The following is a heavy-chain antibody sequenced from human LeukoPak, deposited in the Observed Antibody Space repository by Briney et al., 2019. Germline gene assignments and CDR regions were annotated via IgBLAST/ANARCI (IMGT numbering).Heavy chain of an antibody. CDR1: GFTFSSYA. CDR3: AKVRDYYDSSGYLDAFDI. J-gene: IGHJ3*02. D-gene: IGHD3-22*01. Sequence: GGSLRLSCAASGFTFSSYAISWVRQAPGKGLEWVSAISGSGGSTYYADSVKGRFTISRDNSKNTLYLQMNSLRAEDTAVYYCAKVRDYYDSSGYLDAFDIWGQGTMVTVSS. CDR2: ISGSGGST. V-gene: IGHV3-23*01.